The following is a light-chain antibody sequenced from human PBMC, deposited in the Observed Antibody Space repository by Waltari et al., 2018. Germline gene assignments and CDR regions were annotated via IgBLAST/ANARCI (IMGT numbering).Light chain of an antibody. CDR2: TNE. J-gene: IGLJ2*01. V-gene: IGLV1-44*01. CDR1: RSTIGGRT. CDR3: SAWDDSLNGVV. Sequence: QSVLIHPPSASGTPGQRVTISCPGSRSTIGGRTVNWYQQFPGTAPNLLIHTNEHRPSGVPDRFSASTSGTSASLAISGLQSEDEADYYCSAWDDSLNGVVFGGGTKLTVL.